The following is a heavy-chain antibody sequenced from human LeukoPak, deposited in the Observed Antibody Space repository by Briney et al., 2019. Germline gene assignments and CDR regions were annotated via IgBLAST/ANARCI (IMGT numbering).Heavy chain of an antibody. D-gene: IGHD4-17*01. CDR3: ARTKITNDYGDYTFDY. Sequence: PGGSLRLSCAASGFTFSSYEMNWVRQAPGKGLEWVSYISSSGSTIYYADSVKGRFTISRDNAKNSLYLQMNSLRAEDTAVYYCARTKITNDYGDYTFDYWGQGTLVTVSS. CDR2: ISSSGSTI. J-gene: IGHJ4*02. V-gene: IGHV3-48*03. CDR1: GFTFSSYE.